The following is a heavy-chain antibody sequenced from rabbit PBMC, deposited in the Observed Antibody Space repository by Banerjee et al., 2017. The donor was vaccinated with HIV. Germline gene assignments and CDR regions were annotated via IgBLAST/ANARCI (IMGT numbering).Heavy chain of an antibody. V-gene: IGHV1S40*01. D-gene: IGHD4-1*01. CDR3: ARDGGWGTLFNL. CDR1: GFSFSSNSY. Sequence: QSLEESGGDLVKPGASLTLTCTASGFSFSSNSYMCWVRQAPGKGLEWIACIYGGSSGSTYYASWAKGRFTISKTSSTTVTLQMTSLTAADTATYFCARDGGWGTLFNLRGQGTLVTVS. CDR2: IYGGSSGST. J-gene: IGHJ3*01.